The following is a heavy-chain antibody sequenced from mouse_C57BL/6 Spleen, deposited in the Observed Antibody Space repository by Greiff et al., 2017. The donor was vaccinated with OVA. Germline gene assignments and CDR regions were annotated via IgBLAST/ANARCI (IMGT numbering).Heavy chain of an antibody. CDR3: ARSRATGSCLGGYFDV. D-gene: IGHD1-1*01. CDR1: GYTFTSYW. V-gene: IGHV1-55*01. CDR2: IYPGSGST. J-gene: IGHJ1*03. Sequence: QVQLQQPGAELVKPGASVKMSCKASGYTFTSYWITWVKQRPGQGLEWIGDIYPGSGSTNYNEKFKSKATLTVDTSSSTAYMQLSSLTSEDSAVYYGARSRATGSCLGGYFDVWGTGTTVTVSS.